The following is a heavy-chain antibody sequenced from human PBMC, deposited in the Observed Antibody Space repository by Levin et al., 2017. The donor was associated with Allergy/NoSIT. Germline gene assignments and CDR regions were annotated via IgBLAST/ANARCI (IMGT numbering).Heavy chain of an antibody. CDR3: AKGVLWLGVDDAFDI. V-gene: IGHV3-30*18. D-gene: IGHD3-10*01. Sequence: GESLKISCAASGFTFSSYVMHWVRQPPGKGLEWVAAITYDGSNKYYTDSVKGRFTMSRDTSINTLYLQMNSLRAEDSAVYYCAKGVLWLGVDDAFDIRGQGTMVTVSS. CDR1: GFTFSSYV. J-gene: IGHJ3*02. CDR2: ITYDGSNK.